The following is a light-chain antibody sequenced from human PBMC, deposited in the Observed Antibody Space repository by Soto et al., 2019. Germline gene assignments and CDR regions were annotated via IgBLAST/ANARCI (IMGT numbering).Light chain of an antibody. J-gene: IGLJ1*01. Sequence: QSVLTQPPSASGSPGQSVTITCTGASSDVGGYNYVSWYQQHPGKAPKVMIYEVIKRPPGVPDRFSGSKSGNTASLTVSGLQAEDEADYYCSSYAGSDNFVFGTGTKLTVL. CDR1: SSDVGGYNY. CDR3: SSYAGSDNFV. V-gene: IGLV2-8*01. CDR2: EVI.